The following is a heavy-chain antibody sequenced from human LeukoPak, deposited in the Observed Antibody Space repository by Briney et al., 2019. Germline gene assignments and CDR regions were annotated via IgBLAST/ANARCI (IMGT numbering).Heavy chain of an antibody. V-gene: IGHV3-15*01. Sequence: GGSLRLSCVASGFTFSSAWMSWVRQAPGKGLEWVGRIKSKTDGGTTDYAAPVKGRFTISGDDSKNTLYLQMNSPKTEDTAEYYCTTARAVAAYDSWGQGTLVTVSS. D-gene: IGHD6-19*01. CDR3: TTARAVAAYDS. J-gene: IGHJ4*02. CDR1: GFTFSSAW. CDR2: IKSKTDGGTT.